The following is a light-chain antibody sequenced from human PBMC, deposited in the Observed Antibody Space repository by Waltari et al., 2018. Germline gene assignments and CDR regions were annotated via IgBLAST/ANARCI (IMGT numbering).Light chain of an antibody. CDR2: EVF. CDR1: SSDVGRYKF. CDR3: SSDAGGNTLV. V-gene: IGLV2-8*01. Sequence: QPALTQPPSASGSLGHSVTISCTGSSSDVGRYKFVSWYQQYPGKAPKLIFYEVFKRPPGVPDRFSGSKSGNTASLTVSGLQPEDEADYYCSSDAGGNTLVFGGGTRLTVL. J-gene: IGLJ2*01.